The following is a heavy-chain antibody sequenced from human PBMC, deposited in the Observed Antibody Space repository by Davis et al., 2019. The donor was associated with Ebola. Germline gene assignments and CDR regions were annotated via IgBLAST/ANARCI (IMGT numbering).Heavy chain of an antibody. CDR2: INHSGST. CDR1: GGSFSGYY. D-gene: IGHD2-2*01. V-gene: IGHV4-34*01. J-gene: IGHJ6*02. CDR3: ARGYCSSTSCYHYYYGMDV. Sequence: SETLSLTCAVYGGSFSGYYWSWIRQPPGKGLEWIGEINHSGSTNYNPSLKSRVTISVDKSKNQFSLKLSSVTAANTAVYYCARGYCSSTSCYHYYYGMDVWGQGTTVTVSS.